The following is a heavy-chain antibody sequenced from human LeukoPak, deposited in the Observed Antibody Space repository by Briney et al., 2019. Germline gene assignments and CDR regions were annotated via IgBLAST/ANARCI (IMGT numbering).Heavy chain of an antibody. CDR1: GYTFTGYY. J-gene: IGHJ4*02. D-gene: IGHD4-17*01. CDR2: INPNSGGT. Sequence: AASVKVSCKASGYTFTGYYIHWVRQAPGQGLEWMGWINPNSGGTNYAQKFQGRVTMTRDTSISTAYMELSRLRSDDTAVYYCAREITDYGDFDYWGQGTLVTVSS. CDR3: AREITDYGDFDY. V-gene: IGHV1-2*02.